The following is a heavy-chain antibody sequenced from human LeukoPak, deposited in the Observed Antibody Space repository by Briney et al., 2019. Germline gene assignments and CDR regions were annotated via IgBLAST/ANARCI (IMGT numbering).Heavy chain of an antibody. D-gene: IGHD3-3*01. J-gene: IGHJ4*02. CDR3: ATRNATDYDFWSGPTDY. V-gene: IGHV1-46*01. CDR2: INPSSAST. CDR1: EYTFTSYY. Sequence: ASVKVSCKASEYTFTSYYMHWVRQAPGQGLEWMGIINPSSASTNYAQKFQGRVTMTRDTSTSTVYMELSSLRSEDTAVYYCATRNATDYDFWSGPTDYWGQGTLVTVSS.